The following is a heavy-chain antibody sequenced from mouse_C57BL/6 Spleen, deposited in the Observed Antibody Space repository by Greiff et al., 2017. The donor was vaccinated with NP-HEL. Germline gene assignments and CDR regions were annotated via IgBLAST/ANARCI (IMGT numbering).Heavy chain of an antibody. D-gene: IGHD1-1*01. Sequence: VQLKQSGPGLVQPSQSLSITCPVSGFSLTSYGVHWVRQSPGKGLEWLGVIWSGGSTDYNAAFISRLSISKDNSKSQVFFKMNSLQADDTAIYYCARNWGGSSGTFAMDYWGQGTSVTVSS. CDR3: ARNWGGSSGTFAMDY. CDR1: GFSLTSYG. CDR2: IWSGGST. V-gene: IGHV2-2*01. J-gene: IGHJ4*01.